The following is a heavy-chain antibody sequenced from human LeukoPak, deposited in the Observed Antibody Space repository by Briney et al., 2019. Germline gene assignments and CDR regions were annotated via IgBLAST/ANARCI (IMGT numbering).Heavy chain of an antibody. CDR3: AQQWLADYNWFDP. V-gene: IGHV1-46*01. J-gene: IGHJ5*02. CDR1: GYSFTSYY. D-gene: IGHD6-19*01. Sequence: ASVKVSCKASGYSFTSYYMHWVRQASGQGLELMGITNPSGGSTSYARKFQGRVTMTRDTSTSTVYMELSSLRSEDTAVYYCAQQWLADYNWFDPWGQGTLVTVSS. CDR2: TNPSGGST.